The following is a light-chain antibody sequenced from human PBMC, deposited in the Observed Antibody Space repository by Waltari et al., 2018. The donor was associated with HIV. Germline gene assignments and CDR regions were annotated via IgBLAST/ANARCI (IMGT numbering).Light chain of an antibody. CDR2: RNN. J-gene: IGLJ3*02. CDR3: AAWDVSLSGWV. CDR1: TSNIGSKF. V-gene: IGLV1-47*01. Sequence: SVLTQPPSTSGTPGQKVTISCSGSTSNIGSKFVYWYQQFPGTAPKLLIYRNNERPSGVPDRFSGYKSGISASLAITGLRSEDEADYYGAAWDVSLSGWVFGGGTKLTVL.